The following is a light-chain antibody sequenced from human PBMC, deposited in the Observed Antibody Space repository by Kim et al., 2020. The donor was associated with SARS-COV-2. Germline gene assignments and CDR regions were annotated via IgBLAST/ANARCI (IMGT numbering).Light chain of an antibody. CDR2: QDS. V-gene: IGLV3-1*01. Sequence: SYELTQPPSVSVSPGQTASITCSGDKSGDKYACWYQQKPGQSPVLVIYQDSKRPSGIPERFSGSNSGNTATLTISGTQAMDEADYYCQAWDSSTFWVFGG. J-gene: IGLJ3*02. CDR3: QAWDSSTFWV. CDR1: KSGDKY.